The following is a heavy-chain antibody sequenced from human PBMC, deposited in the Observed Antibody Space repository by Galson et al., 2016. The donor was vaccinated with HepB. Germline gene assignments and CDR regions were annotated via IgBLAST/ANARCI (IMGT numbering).Heavy chain of an antibody. CDR1: GFTFSSHW. D-gene: IGHD6-13*01. Sequence: SLRLSCAASGFTFSSHWMHWVRQAPGNGLVCVSRLKSDGRRTYYADSVKGRFTISRDNAKNTLYLQMNSRGVEDTAVYYCRIGTAGIDYWGQGTLVTVSS. V-gene: IGHV3-74*01. CDR3: RIGTAGIDY. CDR2: LKSDGRRT. J-gene: IGHJ4*02.